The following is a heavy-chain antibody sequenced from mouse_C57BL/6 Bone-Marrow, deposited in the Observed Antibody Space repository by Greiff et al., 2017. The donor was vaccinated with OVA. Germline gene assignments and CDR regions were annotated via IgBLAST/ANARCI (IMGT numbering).Heavy chain of an antibody. D-gene: IGHD4-1*01. Sequence: DVQLQESGPGLVKPSQSLSLTCSVTGYSITSGYYWNWIRQFPGNKLEWRGYISYDGSNNYNPSLKNRISITRDTSKNQFFLKLNSVTTEDTATYYCAKANWGRGDYWGQGTSVTVSS. V-gene: IGHV3-6*01. CDR1: GYSITSGYY. CDR3: AKANWGRGDY. J-gene: IGHJ4*01. CDR2: ISYDGSN.